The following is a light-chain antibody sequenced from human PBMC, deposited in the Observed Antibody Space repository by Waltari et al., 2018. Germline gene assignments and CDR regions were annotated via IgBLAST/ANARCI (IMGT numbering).Light chain of an antibody. Sequence: SYELTQSPSVSVSPGQTASITCSGDKLGEKYACWYQQRPGQSPILLIYQDTKRPSGLPGRFSGSSSGNTATLTISGTQATDEAHYYCQAYDTTTAHVVFGGGTKLTVL. V-gene: IGLV3-1*01. J-gene: IGLJ2*01. CDR1: KLGEKY. CDR2: QDT. CDR3: QAYDTTTAHVV.